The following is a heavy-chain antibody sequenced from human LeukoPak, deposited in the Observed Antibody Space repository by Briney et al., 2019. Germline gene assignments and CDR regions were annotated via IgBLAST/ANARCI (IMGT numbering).Heavy chain of an antibody. CDR3: VRGRYSSGWFKDKNWFDP. CDR2: IYHSGTT. Sequence: SETLSLTCAVSGAAISRGGYAWNWIRQPPRKGLEWIAYIYHSGTTYYNPSLKSRATISVDTSKNQFSLKLSSVTAADTAVYYCVRGRYSSGWFKDKNWFDPWGQGIPVTVSS. J-gene: IGHJ5*02. CDR1: GAAISRGGYA. V-gene: IGHV4-30-4*07. D-gene: IGHD6-19*01.